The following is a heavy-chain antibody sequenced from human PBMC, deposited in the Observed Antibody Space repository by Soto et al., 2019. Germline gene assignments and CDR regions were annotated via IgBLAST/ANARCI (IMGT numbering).Heavy chain of an antibody. D-gene: IGHD5-12*01. CDR2: ISYDGSNK. V-gene: IGHV3-30*18. J-gene: IGHJ4*02. CDR1: GFTFSSSG. Sequence: VGSLRLSCAASGFTFSSSGMHWVRQAPGKGLEWVAVISYDGSNKYYADSVKGRFTIYRDNSKNTLYLQMNSLGDEETDVYYCAKEDVDGPPFDYWGQGTLVTVSS. CDR3: AKEDVDGPPFDY.